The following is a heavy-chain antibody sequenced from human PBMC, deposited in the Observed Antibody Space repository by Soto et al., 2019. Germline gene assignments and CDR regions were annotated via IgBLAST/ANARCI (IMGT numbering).Heavy chain of an antibody. CDR1: GDTFSNQA. CDR3: AASAFQSGVSGYFHLDH. V-gene: IGHV1-69*06. CDR2: IIPLFDSA. D-gene: IGHD3-3*01. J-gene: IGHJ4*02. Sequence: SVKVSCKTSGDTFSNQAISWVRQAPGQGLEWMGGIIPLFDSASYAQRSHDRVTITADKFTNTVYMELRSLTSEDTAVYYCAASAFQSGVSGYFHLDHWGQGTLVTVSS.